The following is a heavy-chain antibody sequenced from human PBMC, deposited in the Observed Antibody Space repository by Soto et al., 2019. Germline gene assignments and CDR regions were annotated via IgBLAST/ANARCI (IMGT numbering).Heavy chain of an antibody. CDR2: IYYSGST. CDR3: ARAGRSLKDSSSWYFDY. CDR1: GGSISSGGYY. D-gene: IGHD6-13*01. J-gene: IGHJ4*02. Sequence: LSLTCTVSGGSISSGGYYWSWIRQHPGKGLEWIGYIYYSGSTYYNPSLKSRVTISVDTSKNQFSLKLSSVTAADTAVYYCARAGRSLKDSSSWYFDYWGQGTLVTVS. V-gene: IGHV4-31*03.